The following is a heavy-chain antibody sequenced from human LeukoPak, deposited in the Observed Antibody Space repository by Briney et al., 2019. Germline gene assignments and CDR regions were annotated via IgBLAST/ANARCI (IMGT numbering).Heavy chain of an antibody. CDR2: IYYSGST. CDR3: ARENMVVVGPFDY. D-gene: IGHD3-22*01. J-gene: IGHJ4*02. Sequence: PSETLSLTCTVSGGSISSGDYYWSWIRQPPREGLEWIGYIYYSGSTYYNPSLKSRVTISVDTSKNQFSLKLSSVTAADTAVYYCARENMVVVGPFDYWGQGTLVTVPS. CDR1: GGSISSGDYY. V-gene: IGHV4-30-4*01.